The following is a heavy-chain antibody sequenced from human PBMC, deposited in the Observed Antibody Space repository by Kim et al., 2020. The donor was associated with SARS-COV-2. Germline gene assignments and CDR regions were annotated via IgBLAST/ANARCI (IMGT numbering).Heavy chain of an antibody. CDR2: INTNTGNP. D-gene: IGHD6-13*01. J-gene: IGHJ4*02. CDR3: ARVDSSSWYGTEGSPDY. Sequence: ASVKVSCKASGYTFTSYAMNWVRQAPGQGLEWMGWINTNTGNPTYAQGFTGRFVFSLDTSVSTAYLQISSLKAEDTAVYYCARVDSSSWYGTEGSPDYWGQGTLVTVSS. V-gene: IGHV7-4-1*02. CDR1: GYTFTSYA.